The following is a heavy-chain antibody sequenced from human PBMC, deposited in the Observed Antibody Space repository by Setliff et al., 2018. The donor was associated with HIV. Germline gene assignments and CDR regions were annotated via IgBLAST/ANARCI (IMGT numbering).Heavy chain of an antibody. Sequence: ASVKVSCKPSGYTFTNYDINWVRQAAGQGLEWMGWMNPDSRNTGYAQRFEGSVTMTWDTSISTAYMELNNVKFEDTAVYYCARATRTGWYSLFEYWGQGTLVTVSS. CDR2: MNPDSRNT. V-gene: IGHV1-8*02. CDR1: GYTFTNYD. J-gene: IGHJ4*02. D-gene: IGHD6-19*01. CDR3: ARATRTGWYSLFEY.